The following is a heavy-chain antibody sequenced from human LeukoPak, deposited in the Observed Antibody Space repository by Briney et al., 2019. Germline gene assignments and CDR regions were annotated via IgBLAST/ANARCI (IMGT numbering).Heavy chain of an antibody. J-gene: IGHJ6*03. CDR1: GYTFTSYG. Sequence: ASVKVSCKASGYTFTSYGISWVRQAPGQGLEWMGWISAYNGNTNYAQKLQGRVTMTTDTSTSTAYMELRSLRPDDTAVYYCARVDYGDLYYYYYMDVWGKGTAVTVS. D-gene: IGHD4-17*01. V-gene: IGHV1-18*01. CDR3: ARVDYGDLYYYYYMDV. CDR2: ISAYNGNT.